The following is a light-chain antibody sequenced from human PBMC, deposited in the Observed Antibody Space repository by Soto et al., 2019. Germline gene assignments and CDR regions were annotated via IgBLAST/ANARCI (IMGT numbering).Light chain of an antibody. CDR2: NSN. J-gene: IGLJ3*02. Sequence: QSVLTQSPSASGTPGQTVTIFCSGNSSNIGSNSVNWYSQLPGAAPKLLIYNSNQRPSGVPYRFSASRSGTSASLAISGLQSEDEADYHCGSSDDSVDGWVFGGGTKLTVL. CDR3: GSSDDSVDGWV. CDR1: SSNIGSNS. V-gene: IGLV1-44*01.